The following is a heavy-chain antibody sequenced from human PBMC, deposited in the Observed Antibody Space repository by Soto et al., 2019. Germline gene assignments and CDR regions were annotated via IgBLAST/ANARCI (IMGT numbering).Heavy chain of an antibody. Sequence: GASVKVSCKASGGTFSSYAISWVRQAPGQGLEWMGGIIPIFGTANYAQKFQGRVTITADESTSTAYMELSSLRSEDTAVYYCARGVDIVVVPPARPLDVWGQGTTVTVSS. D-gene: IGHD2-2*03. CDR2: IIPIFGTA. V-gene: IGHV1-69*13. J-gene: IGHJ6*02. CDR1: GGTFSSYA. CDR3: ARGVDIVVVPPARPLDV.